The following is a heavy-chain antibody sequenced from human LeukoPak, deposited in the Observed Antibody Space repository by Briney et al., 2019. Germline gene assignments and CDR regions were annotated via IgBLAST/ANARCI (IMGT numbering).Heavy chain of an antibody. D-gene: IGHD6-19*01. CDR1: GFTLSSYA. J-gene: IGHJ4*02. CDR2: ISGSGGST. V-gene: IGHV3-23*01. Sequence: GGPLRLSCAASGFTLSSYAMSWVRQAPGKGLEWVSAISGSGGSTYYADSVKGRFTISRDNSKNTLYLQMNSLRAEDTAVYYCAKGSGSGWYRGLDYWGQGTLVTVSS. CDR3: AKGSGSGWYRGLDY.